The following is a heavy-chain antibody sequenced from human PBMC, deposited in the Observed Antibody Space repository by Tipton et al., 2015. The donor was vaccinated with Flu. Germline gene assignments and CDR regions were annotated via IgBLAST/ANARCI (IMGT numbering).Heavy chain of an antibody. J-gene: IGHJ4*02. CDR1: GGSLSSYY. CDR3: ARGSGSGTFVIFDF. CDR2: IYSSGGS. V-gene: IGHV4-4*07. Sequence: TLSLTCTVSGGSLSSYYWSWIRQPAGKGLEWIGRIYSSGGSKYNPSLRGRLTMSVDASKKQFSLKLSSVTAADTAVYYCARGSGSGTFVIFDFWGQGTLVTVSP. D-gene: IGHD3-10*01.